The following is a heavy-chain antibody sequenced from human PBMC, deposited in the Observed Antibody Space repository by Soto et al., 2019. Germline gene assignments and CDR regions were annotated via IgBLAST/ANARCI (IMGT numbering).Heavy chain of an antibody. CDR2: IHDSGNA. Sequence: SETLSLTCTVFGGSVSIGDYLWSWIRQRPGKGLEWIGYIHDSGNAYYNPSLKSRVTISLDTSKNQFSLKVTSMTAADTAVYFCARARGGDSGDYASLFDRWGQGNLVTVSS. J-gene: IGHJ5*02. CDR1: GGSVSIGDYL. CDR3: ARARGGDSGDYASLFDR. V-gene: IGHV4-30-4*01. D-gene: IGHD4-17*01.